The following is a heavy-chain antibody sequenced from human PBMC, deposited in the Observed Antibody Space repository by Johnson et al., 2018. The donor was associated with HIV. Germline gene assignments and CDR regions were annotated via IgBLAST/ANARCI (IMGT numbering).Heavy chain of an antibody. CDR2: IYSGGIT. Sequence: VQLVESGGGLVQPGGSLRLSCAASGFTVSNNFMNWVRQAPGKGLEWVSLIYSGGITYYADSVKGRFTISRDNAKNSLYLQMNSLRAEDTAVYYCTTDYYYDSSGYKAFDIWGQGTMVTVSS. V-gene: IGHV3-66*01. CDR3: TTDYYYDSSGYKAFDI. J-gene: IGHJ3*02. CDR1: GFTVSNNF. D-gene: IGHD3-22*01.